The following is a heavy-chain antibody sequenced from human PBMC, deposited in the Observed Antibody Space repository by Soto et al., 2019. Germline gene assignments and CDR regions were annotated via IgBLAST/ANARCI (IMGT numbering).Heavy chain of an antibody. V-gene: IGHV1-18*01. CDR3: ASSSIAAAGKVYYYYGMDV. D-gene: IGHD6-13*01. Sequence: ASVKVSCKASGYTFTSYGISWVRQAPGQGLEWMGWISAYNGNTNYAQKLQGRVTMTTDTSTSTAYMELRSLRSDDTAVYYCASSSIAAAGKVYYYYGMDVWGQGTTVTVSS. CDR1: GYTFTSYG. J-gene: IGHJ6*02. CDR2: ISAYNGNT.